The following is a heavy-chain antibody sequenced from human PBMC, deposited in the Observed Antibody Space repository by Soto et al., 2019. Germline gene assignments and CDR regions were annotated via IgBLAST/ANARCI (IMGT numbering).Heavy chain of an antibody. CDR1: GFTFSSYG. CDR2: ISYDGSNK. J-gene: IGHJ4*02. CDR3: ARSPYSVSYLAYFDY. Sequence: QVQLVESGGGVAQPGRSLRLSCAASGFTFSSYGMHWVRQAPGKGLEWVAVISYDGSNKYYADSVKGRFTISRDNSKNKLYLQMNSLRAEDTAVYYCARSPYSVSYLAYFDYWGQGTLVTVSS. D-gene: IGHD1-26*01. V-gene: IGHV3-30*03.